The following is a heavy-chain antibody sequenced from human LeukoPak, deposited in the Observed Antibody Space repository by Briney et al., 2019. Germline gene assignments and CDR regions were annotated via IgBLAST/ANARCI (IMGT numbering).Heavy chain of an antibody. J-gene: IGHJ6*04. Sequence: PGGSLRLSCAASRFSFSSYGMHWVRQAPGKGLEWVAVISYDGSNKYYADSVKGRFTISRDNSKNTLYLQMNSLRAEDTAVYYCAKVYCSSTSCYGMDVWGKGTTVTVSS. D-gene: IGHD2-2*01. V-gene: IGHV3-30*18. CDR1: RFSFSSYG. CDR2: ISYDGSNK. CDR3: AKVYCSSTSCYGMDV.